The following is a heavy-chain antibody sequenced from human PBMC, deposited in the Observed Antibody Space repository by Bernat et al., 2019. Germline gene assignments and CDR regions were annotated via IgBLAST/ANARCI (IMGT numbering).Heavy chain of an antibody. CDR1: GFTFSNAW. J-gene: IGHJ4*02. D-gene: IGHD3-3*01. V-gene: IGHV3-15*07. Sequence: EVQLVESGGGLVKPGGSLRLSCAASGFTFSNAWMNLVRQAPGKGAEWVGRIKSKTDGGTTDDAAHVKGRFTISRDDSKNTLYLQMNSLKTEDTAVYYCTTDPTYYDFWSGYSLDYWGQGTLVTVSS. CDR2: IKSKTDGGTT. CDR3: TTDPTYYDFWSGYSLDY.